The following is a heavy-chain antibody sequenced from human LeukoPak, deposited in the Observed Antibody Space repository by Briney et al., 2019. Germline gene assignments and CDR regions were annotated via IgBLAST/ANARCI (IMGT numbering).Heavy chain of an antibody. D-gene: IGHD3-10*01. Sequence: GGSLRLSCAASGFTFSSYSMNWVRQAPGKGLEWVSSISSSSSYIYYADSLKGRFTISRDNAKNSLYLQMNSLRVEDTAVYYCAISKGLGYYGSGSYHLDPWGQGTLVTVSS. V-gene: IGHV3-21*04. CDR3: AISKGLGYYGSGSYHLDP. J-gene: IGHJ5*02. CDR1: GFTFSSYS. CDR2: ISSSSSYI.